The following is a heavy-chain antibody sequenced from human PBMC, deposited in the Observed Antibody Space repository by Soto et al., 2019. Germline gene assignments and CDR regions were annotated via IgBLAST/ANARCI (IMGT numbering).Heavy chain of an antibody. D-gene: IGHD4-17*01. V-gene: IGHV4-31*03. CDR3: ARDADYGGSRGGMDV. CDR2: IYYSGST. CDR1: GGSVNNANYF. J-gene: IGHJ6*02. Sequence: QVRLEESGPGLVKPSETLSLICSVSGGSVNNANYFWNWIRHHPENGLEWIGYIYYSGSTRYNPSFKSRVTLSIDTSKNQFSLSLNSVTVAGTAVYFCARDADYGGSRGGMDVWGRGTTVTVSS.